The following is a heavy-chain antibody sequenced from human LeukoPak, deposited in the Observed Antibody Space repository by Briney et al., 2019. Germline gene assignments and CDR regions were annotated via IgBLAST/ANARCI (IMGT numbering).Heavy chain of an antibody. CDR2: IYYSGST. Sequence: SETLSLTCTVSGGSISRDDYYWSWIRQPPGKGLEWIGYIYYSGSTYYNPSLKSRVTISVDTSKNQFSLKLSSVTAADTAVYYCARDRPNWNDERAFDIWGQGTMVTVSS. D-gene: IGHD1-1*01. V-gene: IGHV4-30-4*01. CDR1: GGSISRDDYY. J-gene: IGHJ3*02. CDR3: ARDRPNWNDERAFDI.